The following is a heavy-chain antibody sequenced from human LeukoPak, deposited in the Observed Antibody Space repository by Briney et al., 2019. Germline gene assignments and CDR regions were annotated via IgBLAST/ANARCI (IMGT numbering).Heavy chain of an antibody. CDR2: IKEDGSEK. J-gene: IGHJ4*02. V-gene: IGHV3-7*04. D-gene: IGHD5-24*01. CDR3: ARGENNYGYYYFDY. Sequence: GGSLRLSCSASGFTFSSYWMNWVRQAPGKGLEWVANIKEDGSEKYYVDSVKGRFTISRDNAKNSLYLQINSLRAEDTSVYYCARGENNYGYYYFDYWGQGTLVTVSS. CDR1: GFTFSSYW.